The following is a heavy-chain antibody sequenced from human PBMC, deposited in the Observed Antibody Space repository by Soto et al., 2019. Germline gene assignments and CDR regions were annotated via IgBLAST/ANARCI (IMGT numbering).Heavy chain of an antibody. CDR2: ISRASTYM. CDR3: SSEHIYAFEY. J-gene: IGHJ4*02. D-gene: IGHD2-21*01. CDR1: GFTFSSFS. Sequence: EVQLVGSGGGLVKPGGSLRLSCAASGFTFSSFSMNWVRQAPGKGLEWIASISRASTYMFYADSVKGRFTISRDDGKNLWYLQTNGPRDQDSAMYDCSSEHIYAFEYGGQGTLLTASS. V-gene: IGHV3-21*06.